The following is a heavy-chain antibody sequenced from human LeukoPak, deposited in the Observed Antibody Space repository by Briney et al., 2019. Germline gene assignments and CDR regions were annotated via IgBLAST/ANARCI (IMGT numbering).Heavy chain of an antibody. CDR1: GFSLSSQW. V-gene: IGHV3-7*01. CDR3: ARAFS. J-gene: IGHJ5*02. D-gene: IGHD3-16*01. Sequence: PGGSLRLSCAASGFSLSSQWMSWVRQAPGKGPEWVANIEEDGGQKSYVDSVKGRFTISRDNAKNSLYLQMNSLRAEDTAVYYCARAFSWGQGTLVTVSS. CDR2: IEEDGGQK.